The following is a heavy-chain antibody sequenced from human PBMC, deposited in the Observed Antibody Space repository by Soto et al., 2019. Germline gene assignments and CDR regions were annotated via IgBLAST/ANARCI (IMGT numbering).Heavy chain of an antibody. CDR2: IYYSGST. Sequence: SETLSLTCTVSGGSISSYYWSWIRQPPGKGLEWIGYIYYSGSTNYNPSLKSRVTISVDTSKNQFSLKLSSVTAADTAVYYCARGLDVDTAMAPSGGFDYWGQGTLVTVPQ. V-gene: IGHV4-59*08. J-gene: IGHJ4*02. CDR3: ARGLDVDTAMAPSGGFDY. CDR1: GGSISSYY. D-gene: IGHD5-18*01.